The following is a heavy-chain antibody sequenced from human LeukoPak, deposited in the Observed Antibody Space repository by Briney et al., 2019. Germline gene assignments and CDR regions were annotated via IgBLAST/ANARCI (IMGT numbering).Heavy chain of an antibody. CDR2: IYYSGST. J-gene: IGHJ3*02. CDR1: GGSISSGGYY. D-gene: IGHD3-3*01. CDR3: AVQSAGPPPPHYDFWSGQDAFDI. Sequence: SETLSLTCTVSGGSISSGGYYWSWIRQHPGKGLEWIGHIYYSGSTYYNPSLKSRVTISVDTSKNQFSLKLSSVTAADTAVYYCAVQSAGPPPPHYDFWSGQDAFDIWGQGTMVTVSS. V-gene: IGHV4-31*03.